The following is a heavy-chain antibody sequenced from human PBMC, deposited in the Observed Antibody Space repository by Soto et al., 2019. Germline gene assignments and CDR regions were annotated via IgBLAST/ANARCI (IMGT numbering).Heavy chain of an antibody. V-gene: IGHV1-8*01. Sequence: QVQLEQSGAEVEKPGASVKVSCKASGYTFTTYDFNWVRQAPGHGLEWMGWMNPDTGNTGYAQKFQGRVTMTRDTSISTAFMALSGLTAEDTAVYYCARALGYSSTSRLDLWGQGTLVTVSS. CDR3: ARALGYSSTSRLDL. CDR1: GYTFTTYD. D-gene: IGHD6-19*01. J-gene: IGHJ4*02. CDR2: MNPDTGNT.